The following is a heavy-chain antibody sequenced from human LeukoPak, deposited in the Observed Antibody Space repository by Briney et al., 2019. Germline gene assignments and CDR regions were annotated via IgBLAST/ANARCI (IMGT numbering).Heavy chain of an antibody. CDR1: GGSFSGYY. CDR2: INHSGST. D-gene: IGHD2-2*01. J-gene: IGHJ4*02. Sequence: SETLSLTCAVYGGSFSGYYWSWIRQPPGKGLEWIGEINHSGSTNYNPSLKSRVTISVDTSKNQFSLKLSSVTAADTAVYYCARGPLGYCSSTSCYGPRYYFDYWGQGTLVTVSS. CDR3: ARGPLGYCSSTSCYGPRYYFDY. V-gene: IGHV4-34*01.